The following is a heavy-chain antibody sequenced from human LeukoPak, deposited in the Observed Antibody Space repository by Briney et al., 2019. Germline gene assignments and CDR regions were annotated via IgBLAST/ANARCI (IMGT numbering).Heavy chain of an antibody. V-gene: IGHV3-20*04. CDR3: AGYYYDSSRGFDL. J-gene: IGHJ5*02. D-gene: IGHD3-22*01. CDR2: INWNGAWT. CDR1: GFKYDDYG. Sequence: GGSLRLSCGASGFKYDDYGMRWVRQAPGKGLEWVCDINWNGAWTGYADSVKGRFTISRDNAKNSLYLQMNSLRAEDTALYYCAGYYYDSSRGFDLWGQGTLVTVSA.